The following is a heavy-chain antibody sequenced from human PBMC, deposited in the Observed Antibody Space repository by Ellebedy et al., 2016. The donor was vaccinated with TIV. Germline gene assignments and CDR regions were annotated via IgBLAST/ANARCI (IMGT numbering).Heavy chain of an antibody. V-gene: IGHV1-46*01. Sequence: ASVKVSXXASGYTFTRNYIHWVRQAPGQGLEWMGTLNPSGGSTSYAQKFQGRVTMTRDTSTSTVYMDLSSLRSEDTAVYYCARVGGSYQRDHYMDGWGKGTTVTVSS. CDR1: GYTFTRNY. CDR2: LNPSGGST. J-gene: IGHJ6*03. CDR3: ARVGGSYQRDHYMDG. D-gene: IGHD1-26*01.